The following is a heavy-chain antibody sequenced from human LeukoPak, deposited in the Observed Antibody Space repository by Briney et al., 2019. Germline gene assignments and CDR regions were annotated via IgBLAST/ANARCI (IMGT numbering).Heavy chain of an antibody. J-gene: IGHJ4*02. V-gene: IGHV1-69*05. CDR1: GGTFSSYA. Sequence: AASVKVSCKASGGTFSSYAISWVRQAPGQGLEWMGGIIPIFGTANYAQKFQGGVTITTDESTSTAYMELSSLRSEDTAVYYCARDRGGYFDYWGQGTLVTVSS. CDR2: IIPIFGTA. D-gene: IGHD3-10*01. CDR3: ARDRGGYFDY.